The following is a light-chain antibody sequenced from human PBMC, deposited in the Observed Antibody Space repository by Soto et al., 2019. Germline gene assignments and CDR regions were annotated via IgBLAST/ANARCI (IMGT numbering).Light chain of an antibody. CDR1: QSISRY. J-gene: IGKJ1*01. Sequence: EMVLTQSPATLSLSPGERATLSCRASQSISRYLAWYQQKLGQAPRLLIYDASNRATGIPARFSGSGSGKDFTRTISSLEPDEFAVYYCQQRSNRPWTFGQGTKVEIK. V-gene: IGKV3-11*01. CDR2: DAS. CDR3: QQRSNRPWT.